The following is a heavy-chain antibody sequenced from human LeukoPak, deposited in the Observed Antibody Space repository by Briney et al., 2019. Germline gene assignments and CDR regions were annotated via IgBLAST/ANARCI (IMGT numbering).Heavy chain of an antibody. CDR1: GFNFDDFA. CDR3: AKDTDRQWPEN. J-gene: IGHJ4*02. V-gene: IGHV3-43*02. Sequence: PGGSLRLSCAASGFNFDDFAMHWVRQAPGKGLQWVSLISGNGGSTFYADSVKGRFIISRDNSKNSLYLQMNSLRTEDTALYYCAKDTDRQWPENWGQGTLVTVSS. CDR2: ISGNGGST. D-gene: IGHD6-19*01.